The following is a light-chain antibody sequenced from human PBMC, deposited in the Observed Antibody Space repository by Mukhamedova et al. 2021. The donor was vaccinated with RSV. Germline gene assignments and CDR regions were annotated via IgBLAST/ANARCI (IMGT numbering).Light chain of an antibody. J-gene: IGKJ2*01. V-gene: IGKV1-12*01. Sequence: WYQRRVHGKAPKLLIYGASSLQSGVPARFSGSGSGTDFTLTISSLQPEDVATYFCQQAYSFPRPFGQGPKLEIK. CDR2: GAS. CDR3: QQAYSFPRP.